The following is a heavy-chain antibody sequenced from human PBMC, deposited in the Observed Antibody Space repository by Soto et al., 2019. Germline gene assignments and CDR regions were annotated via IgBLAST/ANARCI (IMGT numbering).Heavy chain of an antibody. CDR2: ISYDGSNK. CDR3: AKYLIVGATGGAFDI. J-gene: IGHJ3*02. CDR1: GFTFSSYG. V-gene: IGHV3-30*18. D-gene: IGHD1-26*01. Sequence: GGSLRLSCAASGFTFSSYGMHWVRQAPGKGLEWVAVISYDGSNKYYADSVKGRFTISRDNSKNTLYLQMNSLRAEDTAVYYCAKYLIVGATGGAFDIWGQGTMVTVSS.